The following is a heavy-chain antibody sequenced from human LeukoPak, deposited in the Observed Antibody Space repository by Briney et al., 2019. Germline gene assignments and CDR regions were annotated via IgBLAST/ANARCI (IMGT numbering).Heavy chain of an antibody. CDR1: GDSISSYY. CDR3: ARLDGYGTDAFDI. D-gene: IGHD5-24*01. V-gene: IGHV4-59*08. Sequence: SETLSLTCTVSGDSISSYYWSWIRQPPGKGLEWIGYIYYSGSTNYNPPLKSRVTISVDTSKNQFSLKLSSVTAADTAVYYCARLDGYGTDAFDIWGQGTMVTVSS. CDR2: IYYSGST. J-gene: IGHJ3*02.